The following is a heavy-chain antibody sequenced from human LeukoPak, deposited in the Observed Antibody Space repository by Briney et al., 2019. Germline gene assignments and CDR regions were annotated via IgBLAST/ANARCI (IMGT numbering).Heavy chain of an antibody. CDR3: ARVGVTAATADY. V-gene: IGHV1-46*01. CDR2: INPRGGST. CDR1: GYTFTSYY. J-gene: IGHJ4*02. Sequence: ASVKVSCKASGYTFTSYYMHWMRQAPGQGPEWMGIINPRGGSTDYSHKFQDRLTMTSDTSTSTVYMELNSLRSEDTAVYFCARVGVTAATADYWGQGVLVTVSS. D-gene: IGHD6-25*01.